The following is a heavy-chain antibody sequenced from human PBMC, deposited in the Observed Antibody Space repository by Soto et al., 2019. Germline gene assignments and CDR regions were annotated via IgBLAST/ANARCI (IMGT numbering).Heavy chain of an antibody. CDR1: GFTFSTYW. V-gene: IGHV3-74*01. CDR2: INSGGRST. D-gene: IGHD2-21*01. CDR3: VRGVNPFDI. Sequence: EVQLVESGGGLVQPGGSLRLSCAASGFTFSTYWMHWVRQAPGKGLVWVSRINSGGRSTDYADSVKGRFTISRDNAKNTLYLQMNNLRAEDTAVYYCVRGVNPFDIWGQGTMVTVSS. J-gene: IGHJ3*02.